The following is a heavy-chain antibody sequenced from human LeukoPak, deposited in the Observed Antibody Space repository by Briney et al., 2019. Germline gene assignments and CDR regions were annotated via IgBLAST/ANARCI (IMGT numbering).Heavy chain of an antibody. D-gene: IGHD3-16*01. Sequence: GGSLSLSCAASRFPLRNYLMLCVRQAPGEAGVWVSRINSDGSRTSSADSVKGRFTSSRVNSNNTLYLQLSSPRCQDLALSCFARDGRALGESWGQGALVTASS. CDR1: RFPLRNYL. V-gene: IGHV3-74*01. J-gene: IGHJ5*02. CDR3: ARDGRALGES. CDR2: INSDGSRT.